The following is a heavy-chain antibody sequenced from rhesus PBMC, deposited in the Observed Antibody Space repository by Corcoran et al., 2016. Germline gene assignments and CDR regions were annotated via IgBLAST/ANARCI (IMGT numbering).Heavy chain of an antibody. J-gene: IGHJ6*01. CDR1: GDSISSWNW. CDR3: GRHPYPFGGLDS. V-gene: IGHV4-65*02. CDR2: VGASSGDI. Sequence: QVQLQESGPGLVKPSETLSLTCAVSGDSISSWNWWTWIRQSPGKGLEWIGNVGASSGDIYYNPSLKSRVTISKDTSKNPFSLKVTSVTAADTAVYYCGRHPYPFGGLDSWGQGVVVTVSS.